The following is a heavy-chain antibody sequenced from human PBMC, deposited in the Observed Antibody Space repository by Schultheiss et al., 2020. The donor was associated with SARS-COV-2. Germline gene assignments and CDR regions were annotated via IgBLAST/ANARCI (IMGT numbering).Heavy chain of an antibody. Sequence: GGSLKISCAASGFTFSSYGMHWVRQAPGKGLEWVAVISYDGSYKYYADSVKGRFTISRDNSKNTLFLQMNSLRAEDTAVYYCARDRIAAAGRSYYYMDVWGKGTTVTVSS. CDR2: ISYDGSYK. CDR3: ARDRIAAAGRSYYYMDV. J-gene: IGHJ6*03. V-gene: IGHV3-30*06. D-gene: IGHD6-13*01. CDR1: GFTFSSYG.